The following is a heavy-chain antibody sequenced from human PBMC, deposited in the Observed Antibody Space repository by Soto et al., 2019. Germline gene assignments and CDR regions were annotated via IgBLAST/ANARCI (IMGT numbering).Heavy chain of an antibody. CDR1: GGSIRNGDYY. CDR2: VYYSGTT. CDR3: VAVNLVGAAYYFDY. Sequence: SETLSLTCTVSGGSIRNGDYYWGWIRQPPGKGLEWIGYVYYSGTTYSRPSLNSQVSISVDTSENQFSLRLTSVTAADTAVYYCVAVNLVGAAYYFDYWGPGTLVTVSS. D-gene: IGHD1-26*01. V-gene: IGHV4-30-4*01. J-gene: IGHJ4*02.